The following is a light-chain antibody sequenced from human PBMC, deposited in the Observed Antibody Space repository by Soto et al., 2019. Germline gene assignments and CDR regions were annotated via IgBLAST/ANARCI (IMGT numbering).Light chain of an antibody. J-gene: IGKJ5*01. Sequence: EVVMTQSQGAVSVSPGERATPPCSASQSVTSNVAWYQQKPGQAPRLLIYRASARATGVPARFSGSVSGTEFTLTLTSLQSEDFSVYYCQQYKIWPPITFGQGTRLEL. CDR1: QSVTSN. CDR3: QQYKIWPPIT. CDR2: RAS. V-gene: IGKV3-15*01.